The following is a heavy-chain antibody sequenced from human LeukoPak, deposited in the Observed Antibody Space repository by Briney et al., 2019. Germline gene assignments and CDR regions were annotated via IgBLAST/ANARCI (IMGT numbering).Heavy chain of an antibody. CDR3: ARSLSTDFDY. CDR1: GFTFSSYA. V-gene: IGHV3-23*01. J-gene: IGHJ4*02. D-gene: IGHD5/OR15-5a*01. Sequence: GGSLRLSCAASGFTFSSYAMSWVRQAPGKGLEWVSAISGSGGSTYYADSVKGRFTISRDNAKNSLFLQMNSLRAEDTAVYYCARSLSTDFDYWGQGILVTVSS. CDR2: ISGSGGST.